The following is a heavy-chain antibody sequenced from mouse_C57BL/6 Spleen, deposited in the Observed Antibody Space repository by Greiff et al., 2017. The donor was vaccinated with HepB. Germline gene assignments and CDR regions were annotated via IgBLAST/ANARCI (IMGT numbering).Heavy chain of an antibody. V-gene: IGHV1-69*01. J-gene: IGHJ2*01. CDR1: GYTFTSYW. CDR3: ARGLNGYYYFDY. CDR2: IDPSDSYT. Sequence: QVQLQQPGAELVMPGASVKLSCKASGYTFTSYWMHWVKQRPGQGLEWIGEIDPSDSYTNYNQKFKGKSTLTVDKSSSTAYMQLSSLTSEDSAVYYCARGLNGYYYFDYWGQGTTLTVSS. D-gene: IGHD2-3*01.